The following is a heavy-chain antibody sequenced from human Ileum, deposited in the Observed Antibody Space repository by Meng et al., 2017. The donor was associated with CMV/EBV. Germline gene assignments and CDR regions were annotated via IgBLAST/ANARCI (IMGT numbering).Heavy chain of an antibody. J-gene: IGHJ3*01. CDR2: NSMSSSYI. Sequence: GESLKISCAASGFTFSAYNMNWVRQAPGKGLEWVASNSMSSSYIYYADAVRGRFTISRDNAKNSLYLQMSSLRAEDTAVYYCARDYSHQIVASTHDAFDLWGQGTMVTVSS. D-gene: IGHD2/OR15-2a*01. CDR3: ARDYSHQIVASTHDAFDL. CDR1: GFTFSAYN. V-gene: IGHV3-21*01.